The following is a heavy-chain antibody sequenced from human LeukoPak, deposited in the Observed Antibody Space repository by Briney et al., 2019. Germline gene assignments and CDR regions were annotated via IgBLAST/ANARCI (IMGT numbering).Heavy chain of an antibody. CDR1: GFTFIGNT. J-gene: IGHJ4*02. Sequence: GGSLRLSCAASGFTFIGNTMSWVRQAPGKGLEWVSGISGSGGNTYYADSVRGRFTISRDNSNETLYLQMNSLRAEDTAVYYCAKDIAQGYTYGTIEQDYWGQGTLVTVSS. CDR2: ISGSGGNT. D-gene: IGHD5-18*01. V-gene: IGHV3-23*01. CDR3: AKDIAQGYTYGTIEQDY.